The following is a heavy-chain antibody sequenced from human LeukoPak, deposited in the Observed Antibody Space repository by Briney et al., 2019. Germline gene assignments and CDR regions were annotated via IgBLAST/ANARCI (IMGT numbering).Heavy chain of an antibody. CDR1: CGSLRSYY. CDR2: IYYSGST. CDR3: ARDKEYFYSGDAFDN. J-gene: IGHJ3*02. D-gene: IGHD1-26*01. Sequence: PSETLSHTCTVSCGSLRSYYWSSVRQPPGKGLEWIGYIYYSGSTNYNPSLKSRVTMSVDTSKNQFSLKLSSVTAADTAVYYCARDKEYFYSGDAFDNWGQGTMVTVSS. V-gene: IGHV4-59*01.